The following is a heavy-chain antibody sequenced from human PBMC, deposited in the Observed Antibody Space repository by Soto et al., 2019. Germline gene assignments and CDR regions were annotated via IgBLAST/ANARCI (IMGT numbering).Heavy chain of an antibody. CDR2: ISPSFGTP. CDR1: GGTFSSYY. Sequence: SVKVSCKASGGTFSSYYITWVRQAPGQGLEWMGGISPSFGTPNYARKFQGRVTITADESTSTAYMELSSLTSEDKAVYYCARDYDNWSFDYWGQGTLVTVSS. D-gene: IGHD1-20*01. CDR3: ARDYDNWSFDY. V-gene: IGHV1-69*13. J-gene: IGHJ4*02.